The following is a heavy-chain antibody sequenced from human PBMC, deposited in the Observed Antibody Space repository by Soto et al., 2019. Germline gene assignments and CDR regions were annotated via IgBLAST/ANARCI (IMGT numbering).Heavy chain of an antibody. J-gene: IGHJ6*03. CDR2: IIPILGIA. D-gene: IGHD3-10*01. CDR3: ARDGGTMVRPHMDV. V-gene: IGHV1-69*08. CDR1: GGTFSSYT. Sequence: QVQLVQSGAEVKKPGSSVKVSCKASGGTFSSYTISWVRQAPGQGLEWMGRIIPILGIANYAQKFQGRVTITADKSTSTAYMELNSLRSEDTAVYYCARDGGTMVRPHMDVWGKGTTVTVSS.